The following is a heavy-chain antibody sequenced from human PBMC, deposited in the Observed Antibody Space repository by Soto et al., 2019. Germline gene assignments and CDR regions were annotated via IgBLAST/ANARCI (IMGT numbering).Heavy chain of an antibody. J-gene: IGHJ4*02. CDR2: SSAYNGNT. V-gene: IGHV1-18*01. CDR1: GYTFTSYG. Sequence: QVQLVQSGAEVKKPGASVKVSCKASGYTFTSYGISWVRQDPGQGLEWMGWSSAYNGNTNYAQKLQGRVTMTTDTFTSTGYRELRSLRSDDTAVYYCARDLPPVDYWGKGTLVTVSS. CDR3: ARDLPPVDY.